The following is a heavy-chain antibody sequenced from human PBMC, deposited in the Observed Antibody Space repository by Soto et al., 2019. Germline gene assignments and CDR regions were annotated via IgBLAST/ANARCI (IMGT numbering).Heavy chain of an antibody. Sequence: GSLRLSCAASGFTFSNAWMNWVRQAPGKGLEWVGRIKSKTDGGTTDYAAPVKGRFTISRDDSKNTLYLQMNSLKTEDTAVYYCTTWGPLIQLWFMDFWGQGTSVTVSS. V-gene: IGHV3-15*07. CDR2: IKSKTDGGTT. CDR1: GFTFSNAW. CDR3: TTWGPLIQLWFMDF. D-gene: IGHD5-18*01. J-gene: IGHJ6*02.